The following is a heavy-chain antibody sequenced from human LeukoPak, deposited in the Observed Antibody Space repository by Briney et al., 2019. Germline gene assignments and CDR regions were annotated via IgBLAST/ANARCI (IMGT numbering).Heavy chain of an antibody. V-gene: IGHV3-23*01. D-gene: IGHD6-19*01. J-gene: IGHJ4*02. CDR2: ISGSGSGT. CDR1: GFTFSNYA. Sequence: GGSLRLSCAASGFTFSNYAMTWVHQAPGKGLEWVSVISGSGSGTYYADSVKGRFTISRDNFKNTVYLQMNSLRVDDTAIYYCAKDVGLAGIVWGQGTLVTVSS. CDR3: AKDVGLAGIV.